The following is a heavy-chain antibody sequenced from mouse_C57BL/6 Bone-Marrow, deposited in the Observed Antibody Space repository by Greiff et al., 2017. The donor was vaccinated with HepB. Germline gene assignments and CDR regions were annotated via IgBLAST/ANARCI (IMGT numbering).Heavy chain of an antibody. D-gene: IGHD1-1*01. V-gene: IGHV1-18*01. CDR1: GYTFTDYN. Sequence: VQLQQSGPELVKPGASVKIPCKASGYTFTDYNMDWVKQSHGKSLEWIGDINPNNGGTIYNQKFKGKATLTVDKSSSTAYMELRSLTSEDTAVYYCAMTTVVATDVYYYAMDYWGQGTSVTVSS. CDR3: AMTTVVATDVYYYAMDY. CDR2: INPNNGGT. J-gene: IGHJ4*01.